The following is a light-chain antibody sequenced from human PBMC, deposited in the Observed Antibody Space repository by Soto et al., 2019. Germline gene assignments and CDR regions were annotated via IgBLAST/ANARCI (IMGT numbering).Light chain of an antibody. CDR2: AAS. CDR1: QDIRNY. CDR3: QQYGSSIT. Sequence: DIQMTQSPSSLSVSVGDRVTITFRASQDIRNYLAWYQQKPGKVPKLLIYAASTLQSGVPSRFSGSGSGTDFTLTISRLEPEDFAVYYCQQYGSSITFGQGTRLEIK. J-gene: IGKJ5*01. V-gene: IGKV1-27*01.